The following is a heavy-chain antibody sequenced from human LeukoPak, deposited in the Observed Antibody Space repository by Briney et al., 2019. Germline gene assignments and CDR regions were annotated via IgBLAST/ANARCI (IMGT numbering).Heavy chain of an antibody. V-gene: IGHV3-53*01. J-gene: IGHJ4*02. CDR2: IYSDGST. Sequence: GGSLRLSCAASGLTVSSNYMSWVRQAPGKGLEWVSVIYSDGSTYYADSVKGRFTVSRDHSKNTLYLQMNSLRAEDTAVYYCARGYYGLNYFDYWGQGTLVTVSS. CDR3: ARGYYGLNYFDY. CDR1: GLTVSSNY. D-gene: IGHD3-16*01.